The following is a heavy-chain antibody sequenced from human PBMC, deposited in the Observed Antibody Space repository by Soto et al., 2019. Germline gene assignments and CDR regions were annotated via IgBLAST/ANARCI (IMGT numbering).Heavy chain of an antibody. J-gene: IGHJ4*02. D-gene: IGHD3-3*01. CDR1: GFTFSSYG. Sequence: PGGSLRLSCAASGFTFSSYGMHWVRQAPGKGLEWVAVISYDGSNKYYADSVKGRFTISRDNSKNTLYLQMNSLRAEDTAVYYCAKPVLRFLEWLPYDYWGQGTLVTVSS. V-gene: IGHV3-30*18. CDR3: AKPVLRFLEWLPYDY. CDR2: ISYDGSNK.